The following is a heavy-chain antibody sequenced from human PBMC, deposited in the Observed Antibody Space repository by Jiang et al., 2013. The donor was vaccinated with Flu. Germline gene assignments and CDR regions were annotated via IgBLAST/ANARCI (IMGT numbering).Heavy chain of an antibody. D-gene: IGHD4-23*01. V-gene: IGHV3-30-3*01. Sequence: SLRLSCAASGFTFSSYAMHWVRQAPGKGLEWVAVISYDGSNKYYADSVKGRFTISRDNSKNTLYLQMNSLRAEDTAVYYCARGSRFLYGGNQRFDLWGRGTLVTVSS. CDR3: ARGSRFLYGGNQRFDL. J-gene: IGHJ2*01. CDR2: ISYDGSNK. CDR1: GFTFSSYA.